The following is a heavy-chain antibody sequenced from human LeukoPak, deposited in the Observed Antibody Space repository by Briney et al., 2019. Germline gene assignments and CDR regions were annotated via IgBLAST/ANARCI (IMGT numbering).Heavy chain of an antibody. Sequence: PSETLSLSCTVSGGSISSSHYYWGWIRQTPGKGLEWVANIKEDGSEKYYVDSVKGRFTISRDNAKNSVYLQMNSLRADDTAVYFCARDWYSGSGSYYYFDFWGQGTLVTVSS. CDR2: IKEDGSEK. CDR3: ARDWYSGSGSYYYFDF. V-gene: IGHV3-7*01. D-gene: IGHD3-10*01. J-gene: IGHJ4*02. CDR1: GGSISSSHYY.